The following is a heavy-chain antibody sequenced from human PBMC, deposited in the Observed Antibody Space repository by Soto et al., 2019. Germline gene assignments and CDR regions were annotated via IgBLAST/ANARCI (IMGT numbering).Heavy chain of an antibody. V-gene: IGHV5-10-1*01. Sequence: GESLKISCKASGYSFTTYWITWVRQMPGKGLEWMGRIDPSDSYTNYSPSFQGHVTISADKSISTAYLQWSSLKASDTAMYYCARHSPHNWNYNYWGQGTLVTVSS. CDR2: IDPSDSYT. CDR3: ARHSPHNWNYNY. D-gene: IGHD1-7*01. J-gene: IGHJ4*02. CDR1: GYSFTTYW.